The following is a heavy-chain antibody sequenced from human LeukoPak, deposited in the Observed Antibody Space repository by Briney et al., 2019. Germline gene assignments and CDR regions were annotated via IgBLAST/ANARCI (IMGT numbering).Heavy chain of an antibody. CDR1: GYTLNGYY. D-gene: IGHD5-12*01. Sequence: GASVKVSCKASGYTLNGYYIHWVRQAPGQGLEWMGWINPNSGGTNYAQKFQGRVTMTTDTSTSTAYMELRSLRSDDTAVYYCARTSHYVDIAATIPHGIYYFDYWGQGTLVTVSS. CDR2: INPNSGGT. V-gene: IGHV1-2*02. CDR3: ARTSHYVDIAATIPHGIYYFDY. J-gene: IGHJ4*02.